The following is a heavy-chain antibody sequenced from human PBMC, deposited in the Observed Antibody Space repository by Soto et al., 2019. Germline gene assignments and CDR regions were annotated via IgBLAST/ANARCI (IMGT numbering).Heavy chain of an antibody. CDR1: GFVFEMYW. Sequence: SGGSLRLSCAASGFVFEMYWMHWVRQTPGKGPEWVSRISDDGARTDYADSVKGRFTISRDNARNTFYLQMNSLRVEDTAVYYCARKPPAAIQGWAYGMDVWGQGTTVTVSS. CDR2: ISDDGART. CDR3: ARKPPAAIQGWAYGMDV. D-gene: IGHD2-2*01. V-gene: IGHV3-74*01. J-gene: IGHJ6*02.